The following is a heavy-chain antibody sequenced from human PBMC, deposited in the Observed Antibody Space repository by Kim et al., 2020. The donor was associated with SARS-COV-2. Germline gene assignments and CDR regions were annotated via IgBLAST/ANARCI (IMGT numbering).Heavy chain of an antibody. J-gene: IGHJ4*02. Sequence: GGSLRLSCAGSGLTFSNAWMAWVRQAPGKGLEWVCRIRSNAEGGTADYAAPVKGRFTISREDSKSTLYLQMNSLKTEDTAVYYCSTDVRYSEGGGYFEHWGPGTLVTVSS. V-gene: IGHV3-15*01. D-gene: IGHD1-1*01. CDR1: GLTFSNAW. CDR2: IRSNAEGGTA. CDR3: STDVRYSEGGGYFEH.